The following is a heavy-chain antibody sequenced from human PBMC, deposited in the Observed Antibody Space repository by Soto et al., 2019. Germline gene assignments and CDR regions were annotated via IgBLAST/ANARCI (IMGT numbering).Heavy chain of an antibody. CDR2: ISGSGDST. D-gene: IGHD2-15*01. J-gene: IGHJ6*03. V-gene: IGHV3-23*01. CDR3: AKESYYSRGRTYYYMDV. CDR1: GGFTFTSYA. Sequence: EVQLLESGGGLAQPGGSLRLSCAASGGFTFTSYAMAWVRLAPGKGLEWVSTISGSGDSTYYADSVKGRFTISRDNSQNNFYLQMNNLRVEDTALYYCAKESYYSRGRTYYYMDVWGKGTSVTVSS.